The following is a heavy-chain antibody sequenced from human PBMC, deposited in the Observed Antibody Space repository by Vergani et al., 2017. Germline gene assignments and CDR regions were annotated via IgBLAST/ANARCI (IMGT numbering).Heavy chain of an antibody. CDR2: INPSGGST. CDR1: GYTFTSYY. J-gene: IGHJ6*02. CDR3: ARGSSLRFPHRGMDV. D-gene: IGHD3-3*01. Sequence: QVQLVQSGAEVKKPGASVKVSCKASGYTFTSYYMHWVRQAPGQGLEWMGIINPSGGSTSYAQKFQGRVTMTRDTSTSTVYMELSSLRSEDTAVYYCARGSSLRFPHRGMDVWGQGTTVTVSS. V-gene: IGHV1-46*01.